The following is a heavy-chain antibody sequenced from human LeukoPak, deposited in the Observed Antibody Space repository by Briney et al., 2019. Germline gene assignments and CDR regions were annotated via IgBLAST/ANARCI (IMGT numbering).Heavy chain of an antibody. CDR2: IYHSGST. J-gene: IGHJ4*02. Sequence: NPSETLSLTCAVSSDSISSTYWWTWVRQPPGKGLEWIGEIYHSGSTYYNPSLKSRVTISVDTSKNQFSLKLSSVTAADTAVYYCARGVSRSLDYWGQGTLVTVSS. V-gene: IGHV4-4*02. CDR1: SDSISSTYW. CDR3: ARGVSRSLDY. D-gene: IGHD6-6*01.